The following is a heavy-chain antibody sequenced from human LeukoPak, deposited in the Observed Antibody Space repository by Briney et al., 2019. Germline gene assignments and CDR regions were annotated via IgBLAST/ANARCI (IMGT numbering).Heavy chain of an antibody. CDR1: GFTVSSNY. CDR3: ARESMTTVTTHAFDI. Sequence: GGSLRLSCAASGFTVSSNYMSWVRQAPGKGLEWVSVIYSGGSTYYADSVKGRFTISRDNSKNTLYLQMNSLRAEDTAVDYCARESMTTVTTHAFDIWGQGTMVTVSS. D-gene: IGHD4-17*01. J-gene: IGHJ3*02. V-gene: IGHV3-53*01. CDR2: IYSGGST.